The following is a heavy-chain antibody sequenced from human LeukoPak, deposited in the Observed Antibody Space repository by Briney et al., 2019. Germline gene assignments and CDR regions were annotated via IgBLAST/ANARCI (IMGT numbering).Heavy chain of an antibody. D-gene: IGHD6-19*01. Sequence: PSETLSLTCAVYGGSFSGYYWSWIRQPPGKGLEWIGEINHSGSTNYNPSLKSRVTISVDTSKNQFSLKLSSVTAADTAVYYCAVLTNLHLAVSPGDKYMDVWGKGTTVTVSS. CDR1: GGSFSGYY. J-gene: IGHJ6*03. CDR3: AVLTNLHLAVSPGDKYMDV. V-gene: IGHV4-34*01. CDR2: INHSGST.